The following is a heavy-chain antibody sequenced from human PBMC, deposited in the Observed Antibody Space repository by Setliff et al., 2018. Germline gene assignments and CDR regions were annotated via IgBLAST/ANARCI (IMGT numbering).Heavy chain of an antibody. V-gene: IGHV1-69*05. CDR1: GGTFSSYA. CDR2: IIPIFGTA. D-gene: IGHD3-22*01. Sequence: SVKVSCKASGGTFSSYAISWVRQAPGQGLEWMGGIIPIFGTANYAQKFQGRVTITTDESTSTAYMELSSLRSEDTAVYYCARDRPSGSSGYYGYFDYWGQGTLVTVSS. J-gene: IGHJ4*02. CDR3: ARDRPSGSSGYYGYFDY.